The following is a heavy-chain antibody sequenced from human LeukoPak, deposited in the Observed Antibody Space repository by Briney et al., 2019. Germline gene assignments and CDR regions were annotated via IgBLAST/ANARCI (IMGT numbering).Heavy chain of an antibody. Sequence: SETLSLTCAVYGGSFSGYYWSWIRQPPGKGLEWIGEINHSGSTNYNPSIKSRVTISVDTSKNQFSLKLSSVTAADTAVYYCARAHLGLGYWGQGTLVTVSS. V-gene: IGHV4-34*01. CDR2: INHSGST. D-gene: IGHD7-27*01. CDR3: ARAHLGLGY. J-gene: IGHJ4*02. CDR1: GGSFSGYY.